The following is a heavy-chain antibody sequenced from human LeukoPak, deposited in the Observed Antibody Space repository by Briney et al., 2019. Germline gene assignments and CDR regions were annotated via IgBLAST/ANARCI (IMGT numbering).Heavy chain of an antibody. V-gene: IGHV4-34*01. CDR1: GGSFSGYY. CDR3: ARSWYCSSTSCYAIDY. Sequence: SETLSLTCAVYGGSFSGYYWSWIRQPPGKGLEWIGEINHSGSTNYNPSLKSRVTISVDTSKNQFSLQLSSVTAADTAVYYCARSWYCSSTSCYAIDYWGQGTLVTVPS. J-gene: IGHJ4*02. CDR2: INHSGST. D-gene: IGHD2-2*01.